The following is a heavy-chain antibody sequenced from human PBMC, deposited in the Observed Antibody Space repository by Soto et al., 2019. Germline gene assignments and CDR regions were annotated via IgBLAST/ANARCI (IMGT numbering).Heavy chain of an antibody. Sequence: SGPTLVNPTQTLTLTCTFSGFSLSTSGVGVGWIRQPPGKALEWLALIYWNDDKWYRPSLKSRLTVTKDTSKNQVVLTMANMDPVDSGTYYCAHTVAYSSTWNYFDYWGHGTPVTVSS. V-gene: IGHV2-5*01. J-gene: IGHJ4*01. CDR1: GFSLSTSGVG. D-gene: IGHD6-13*01. CDR2: IYWNDDK. CDR3: AHTVAYSSTWNYFDY.